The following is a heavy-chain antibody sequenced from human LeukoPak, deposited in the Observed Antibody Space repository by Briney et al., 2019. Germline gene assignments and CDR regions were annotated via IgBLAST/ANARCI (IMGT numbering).Heavy chain of an antibody. CDR1: GFTFSSCA. J-gene: IGHJ4*02. D-gene: IGHD7-27*01. CDR3: AKRGINRGPIDY. Sequence: GGSLRLSCAASGFTFSSCAMTWVRQAPGKGLEWVSAISGSGDSTYYADSVKGRFTISRDNSKSTLFLQMNSLRAEDTAVYYCAKRGINRGPIDYWGQGTLVTVSS. V-gene: IGHV3-23*01. CDR2: ISGSGDST.